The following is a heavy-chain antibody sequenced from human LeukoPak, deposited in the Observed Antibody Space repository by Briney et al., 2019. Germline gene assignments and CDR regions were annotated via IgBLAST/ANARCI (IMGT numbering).Heavy chain of an antibody. CDR3: ARVSDDSGWNFDY. CDR1: GYTFTSYG. V-gene: IGHV1-3*01. D-gene: IGHD6-19*01. J-gene: IGHJ4*02. CDR2: INAGTSNR. Sequence: ASVKVSCKASGYTFTSYGISWVRQAPGQSLEWMGWINAGTSNRKYSQKFQDRVTITRETSATTAYMELSSLTSEDTAVYYCARVSDDSGWNFDYWGQGTLVTVSS.